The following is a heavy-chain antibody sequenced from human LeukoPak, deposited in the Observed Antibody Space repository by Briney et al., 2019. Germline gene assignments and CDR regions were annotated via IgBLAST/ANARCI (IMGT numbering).Heavy chain of an antibody. Sequence: ASVKVSCKASGYTFTSYYMHWVRQAPGQGLEWMGIINPSGGSTSYAQKFQGRVTMTEDTSTDTAYMELSSLRSEDTAVYYCATVFDYGDYRWFDPWGQGTLVTVPS. CDR1: GYTFTSYY. V-gene: IGHV1-46*01. J-gene: IGHJ5*02. D-gene: IGHD4-17*01. CDR3: ATVFDYGDYRWFDP. CDR2: INPSGGST.